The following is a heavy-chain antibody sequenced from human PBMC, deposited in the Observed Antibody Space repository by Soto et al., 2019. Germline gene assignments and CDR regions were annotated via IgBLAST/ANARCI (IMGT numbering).Heavy chain of an antibody. D-gene: IGHD3-10*01. CDR3: ARAYSFPLWFGEV. J-gene: IGHJ4*02. Sequence: PSETLSLTCTVSGGSISSYYWSWIRQPPGKGLEWIGYIYYSGSTYYNPSLKSRVTISVDTSKNQFSLKLSSVTAADTAVYYCARAYSFPLWFGEVWGQGTLVTVSS. CDR1: GGSISSYY. CDR2: IYYSGST. V-gene: IGHV4-30-4*01.